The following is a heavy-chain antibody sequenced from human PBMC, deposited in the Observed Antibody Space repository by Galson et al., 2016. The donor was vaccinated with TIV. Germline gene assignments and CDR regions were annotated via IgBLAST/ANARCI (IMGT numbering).Heavy chain of an antibody. CDR2: IDPSSGGT. CDR3: TRDLGRLRDY. D-gene: IGHD1-26*01. CDR1: GYTFTNYY. Sequence: SVKVSCKASGYTFTNYYFHWVRQAPGQGLEWMGVIDPSSGGTTYAQKFQARLIMTRDTSTTTVYMDLSSLKSGDTVVYYCTRDLGRLRDYWGQGTLVTVSS. V-gene: IGHV1-46*01. J-gene: IGHJ4*02.